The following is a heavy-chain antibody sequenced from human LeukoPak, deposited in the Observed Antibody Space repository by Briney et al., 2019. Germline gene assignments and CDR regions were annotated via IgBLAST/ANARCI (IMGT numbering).Heavy chain of an antibody. CDR2: MSSTGGTT. CDR3: ARDRGCSGGSCYDYYYGMDV. V-gene: IGHV3-48*03. D-gene: IGHD2-15*01. CDR1: GFAFSSYE. J-gene: IGHJ6*02. Sequence: GGSLRLSCAASGFAFSSYEMNWVPQAPGKGLEWVSYMSSTGGTTYYADSVKGRFTISRENARNSLYLQMNSLRAEDTAVYYCARDRGCSGGSCYDYYYGMDVWGQGTTVTVSS.